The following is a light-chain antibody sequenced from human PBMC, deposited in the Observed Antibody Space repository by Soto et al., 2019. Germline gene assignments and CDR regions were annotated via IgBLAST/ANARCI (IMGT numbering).Light chain of an antibody. V-gene: IGKV1-5*03. J-gene: IGKJ1*01. Sequence: DIQMTQSPSTLSASVGDRVTITCRASQSISSWLAWYQQKPGKAPKLLIYKASSLESGVPSRFSGSGSGTEFTLTISSLQPDDFATYYCQQYNSYWTFGHGNKVEI. CDR1: QSISSW. CDR3: QQYNSYWT. CDR2: KAS.